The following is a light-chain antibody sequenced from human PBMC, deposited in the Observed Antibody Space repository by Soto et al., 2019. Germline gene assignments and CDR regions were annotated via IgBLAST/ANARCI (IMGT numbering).Light chain of an antibody. CDR1: QSISQW. V-gene: IGKV1-5*01. CDR2: DAS. J-gene: IGKJ1*01. Sequence: IQMTQSPSSLSASVGDRVAITCRASQSISQWVAWYQQKPGRAPELLIYDASKLKSGVPSRFSSSGSGTVCSRTITSLQPDDAAMYACQQYNGYSWTFGRGTKVDIK. CDR3: QQYNGYSWT.